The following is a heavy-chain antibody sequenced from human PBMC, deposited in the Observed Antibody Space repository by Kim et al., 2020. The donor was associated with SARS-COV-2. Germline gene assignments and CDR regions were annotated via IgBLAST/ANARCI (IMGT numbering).Heavy chain of an antibody. D-gene: IGHD3-9*01. CDR2: IYHSGST. CDR3: ARGTYYDILTGSQLSYYYYGMDV. J-gene: IGHJ6*02. CDR1: GGSISSSNW. V-gene: IGHV4-4*02. Sequence: SETLSLTCAVSGGSISSSNWWSWVRQPPGKGLEWIGEIYHSGSTNYNPSLKSRVTISVDKSKNQFSLKLSSVTAADTAVYYCARGTYYDILTGSQLSYYYYGMDVWGQGTTVTVSS.